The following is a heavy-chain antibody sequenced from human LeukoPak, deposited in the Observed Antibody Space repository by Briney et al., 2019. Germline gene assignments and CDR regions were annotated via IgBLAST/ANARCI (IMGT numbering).Heavy chain of an antibody. V-gene: IGHV5-51*01. CDR1: GYSFTSYW. J-gene: IGHJ3*02. CDR2: IYPGGSDT. CDR3: ARAPPYYYDSSGYYWLDAFDI. Sequence: GESLKICCTGSGYSFTSYWIGWVRQMRGKGLGWMGIIYPGGSDTRYSPSFQGRAIITAESSISTAYLLWSSLKAADTAMYYCARAPPYYYDSSGYYWLDAFDIWGQGTMVTVSS. D-gene: IGHD3-22*01.